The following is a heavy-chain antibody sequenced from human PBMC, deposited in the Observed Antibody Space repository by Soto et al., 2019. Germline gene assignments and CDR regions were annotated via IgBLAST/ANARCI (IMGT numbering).Heavy chain of an antibody. CDR1: GFTFSSYS. D-gene: IGHD1-26*01. Sequence: GGSLRLSCAASGFTFSSYSMNLVRQAPGKGLEWVSSISSSSSYIYYADSVKGRFTISRDNAKNSLYLQMNSLRAEDTAVYYCLTVSVGATVFDYWGQGTLVTVSS. J-gene: IGHJ4*02. CDR3: LTVSVGATVFDY. CDR2: ISSSSSYI. V-gene: IGHV3-21*01.